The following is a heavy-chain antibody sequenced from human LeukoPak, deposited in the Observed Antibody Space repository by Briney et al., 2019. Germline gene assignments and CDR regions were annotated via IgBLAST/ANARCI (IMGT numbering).Heavy chain of an antibody. CDR3: ARDPPSVITAAGSYFDY. CDR1: GFTSSDYY. Sequence: GGSLRLSCAASGFTSSDYYMTWIRQTPGKGPEWVSYISGSGSNINYGDSVKGRFTISRDNAKNSLYLQMNSLRAEDTAVYYCARDPPSVITAAGSYFDYWGQGTLVTVSS. J-gene: IGHJ4*02. V-gene: IGHV3-11*04. CDR2: ISGSGSNI. D-gene: IGHD6-13*01.